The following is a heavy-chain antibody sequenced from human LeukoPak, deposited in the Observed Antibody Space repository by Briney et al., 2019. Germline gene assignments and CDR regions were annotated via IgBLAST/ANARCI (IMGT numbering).Heavy chain of an antibody. D-gene: IGHD6-13*01. V-gene: IGHV1-69*13. CDR2: IIPIFGTA. CDR3: ARDLVDSSSWYPYYYYYGMDV. Sequence: SVKVSCKASGGTFSSYAISWVRQAPGQGLEWMGGIIPIFGTANYAQKFQGRVTITADESTSTAYMELSSLRSEDTAVYYCARDLVDSSSWYPYYYYYGMDVWGQGTTVTVSS. J-gene: IGHJ6*02. CDR1: GGTFSSYA.